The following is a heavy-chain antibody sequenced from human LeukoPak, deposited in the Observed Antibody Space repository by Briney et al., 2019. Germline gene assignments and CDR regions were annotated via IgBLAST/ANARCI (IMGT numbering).Heavy chain of an antibody. CDR2: ISPTGSTT. J-gene: IGHJ4*02. Sequence: GGSLRLSCAASGFSFSGHWMHWARQLPGKGLVWVSRISPTGSTTSYADSVKGRFTVSRDNAKNTLYLQVNNLRAEDTAVYYCARGPSSNWSGLDFWGQGTLLTVSS. CDR3: ARGPSSNWSGLDF. CDR1: GFSFSGHW. D-gene: IGHD6-13*01. V-gene: IGHV3-74*01.